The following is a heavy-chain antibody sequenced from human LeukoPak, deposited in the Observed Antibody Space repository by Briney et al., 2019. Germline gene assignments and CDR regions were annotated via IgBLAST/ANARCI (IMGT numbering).Heavy chain of an antibody. D-gene: IGHD1-14*01. CDR3: ARVVAPHTRYYYYYYMDV. CDR1: GYTFTGYY. J-gene: IGHJ6*03. Sequence: ASVKVSCKASGYTFTGYYMHWVRQAPGQGLEWMGWINPNSGGTNYAQKFQGRVTMTRDTSNSTAYMELSRLRSDDTAVYYCARVVAPHTRYYYYYYMDVWGKGTTVTVSS. CDR2: INPNSGGT. V-gene: IGHV1-2*02.